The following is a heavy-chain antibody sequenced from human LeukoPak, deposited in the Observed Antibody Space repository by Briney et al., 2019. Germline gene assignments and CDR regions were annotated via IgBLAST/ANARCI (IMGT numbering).Heavy chain of an antibody. V-gene: IGHV3-21*01. CDR2: ISSSSSYI. D-gene: IGHD6-13*01. CDR3: AREWSSHFDY. Sequence: GSLRLSCAASGFTFSTYVMNWVRQAPGKGLEWVSSISSSSSYIYYADSVKGRFTISRDNAKSSLYLQMNSLRAEDTAVYYCAREWSSHFDYWGQGTLVTVSS. CDR1: GFTFSTYV. J-gene: IGHJ4*02.